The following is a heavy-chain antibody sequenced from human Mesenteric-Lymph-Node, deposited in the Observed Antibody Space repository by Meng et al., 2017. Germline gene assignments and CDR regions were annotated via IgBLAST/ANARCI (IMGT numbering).Heavy chain of an antibody. J-gene: IGHJ3*02. CDR2: INPNSGGT. D-gene: IGHD3-9*01. CDR1: GYTFSEHY. Sequence: ASVKVSCKASGYTFSEHYIQWMRQAPGQGLEWMGWINPNSGGTNYAQKFQGRVTMTRDTSISTAYMELSRLRSDDTAVYYCATRDLRYFDWLLSGGYDAFDIWGQGTMVTVSS. V-gene: IGHV1-2*02. CDR3: ATRDLRYFDWLLSGGYDAFDI.